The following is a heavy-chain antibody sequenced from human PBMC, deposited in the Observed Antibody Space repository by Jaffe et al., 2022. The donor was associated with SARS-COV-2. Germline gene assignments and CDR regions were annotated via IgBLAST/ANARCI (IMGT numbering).Heavy chain of an antibody. Sequence: QVQLVESGGGVVQPGRSLRLSCAASGFTFSSYGMHWVRQAPGKGLEWVAVISYDGSNKYYADSVKGRFTISRDNSKNTLYLQMNSLRAEDTAVYYCAKDRALGTIFGVAHTGSPGARPPIYWGQGTLVTVSS. CDR2: ISYDGSNK. CDR3: AKDRALGTIFGVAHTGSPGARPPIY. D-gene: IGHD3-3*01. CDR1: GFTFSSYG. J-gene: IGHJ4*02. V-gene: IGHV3-30*18.